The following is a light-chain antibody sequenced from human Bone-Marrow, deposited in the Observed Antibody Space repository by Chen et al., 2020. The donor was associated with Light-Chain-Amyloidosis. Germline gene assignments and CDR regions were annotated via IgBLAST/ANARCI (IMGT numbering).Light chain of an antibody. V-gene: IGLV2-14*01. J-gene: IGLJ1*01. CDR3: SSYTITNTLV. CDR2: EVT. Sequence: QSALTQPASVSGSPGQSITISCTGTSSDVGGDNHVSWYQQHPDKAPKLMIYEVTNRPSWVPDRFSGSNSDNTASLTISGLQPEDEADYFCSSYTITNTLVFGSGTRVTVL. CDR1: SSDVGGDNH.